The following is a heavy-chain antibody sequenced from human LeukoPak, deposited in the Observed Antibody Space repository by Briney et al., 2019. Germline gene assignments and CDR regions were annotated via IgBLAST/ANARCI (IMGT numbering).Heavy chain of an antibody. V-gene: IGHV3-30*03. Sequence: GGSLRLSCAASGFTFISFGMHWVRQAPGKGLEWVALISYDGSNKYYADSVKGRFTISRDNSKNTLYLQMNSLRAEDTAVYYCARAGFWDGQLDYWGQGTLVTVSS. CDR2: ISYDGSNK. CDR1: GFTFISFG. CDR3: ARAGFWDGQLDY. J-gene: IGHJ4*02. D-gene: IGHD3-16*01.